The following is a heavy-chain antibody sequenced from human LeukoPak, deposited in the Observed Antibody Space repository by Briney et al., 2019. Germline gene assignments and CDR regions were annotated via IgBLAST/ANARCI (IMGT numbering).Heavy chain of an antibody. D-gene: IGHD4-17*01. J-gene: IGHJ6*03. CDR3: ARGGHYYLNYMDV. V-gene: IGHV1-2*02. Sequence: ASVKVSCKASGYTFTGYYMHWVRQAPGQGLEWMGWINPNSGGTNYAQKFQGRVTITRNTSISTAYMELSSLRSEDTAVYYCARGGHYYLNYMDVWGKGTTVTVSS. CDR1: GYTFTGYY. CDR2: INPNSGGT.